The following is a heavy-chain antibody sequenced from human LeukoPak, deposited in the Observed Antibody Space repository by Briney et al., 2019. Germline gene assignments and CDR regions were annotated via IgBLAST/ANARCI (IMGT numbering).Heavy chain of an antibody. V-gene: IGHV3-48*02. CDR3: ARERVIAAAGDGFDS. Sequence: GGSLRLSCAASGFTFSDYSMNWVRQAPGKGLEGVSYISSSSTTIFHGDSVKGRFTISRDNAKNSLFLQMNGLGDEDTALYYCARERVIAAAGDGFDSWGQGTLVTVSS. D-gene: IGHD2-21*01. J-gene: IGHJ4*02. CDR2: ISSSSTTI. CDR1: GFTFSDYS.